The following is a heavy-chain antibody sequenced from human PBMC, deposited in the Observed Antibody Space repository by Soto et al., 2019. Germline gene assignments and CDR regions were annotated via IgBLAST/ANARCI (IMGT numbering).Heavy chain of an antibody. V-gene: IGHV3-74*01. CDR1: GFTFSSYW. J-gene: IGHJ4*02. CDR2: INSDGSST. Sequence: PGGSLRLSCAASGFTFSSYWMHWVRQAPGKGLVWVSRINSDGSSTSYADSVKGRFTISRDNAKNTLYLQMNSLRAEGTAVYYCARGFQKGYCSGGSCYYFDYWGQGTLVTVSS. CDR3: ARGFQKGYCSGGSCYYFDY. D-gene: IGHD2-15*01.